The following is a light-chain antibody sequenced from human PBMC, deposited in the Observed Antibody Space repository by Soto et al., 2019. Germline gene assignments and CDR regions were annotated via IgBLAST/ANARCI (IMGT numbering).Light chain of an antibody. CDR1: NIGSKS. V-gene: IGLV3-21*02. CDR3: QVWDSSSDQGV. Sequence: SYELTQPPSVSVAPGQTARITCGGNNIGSKSVHWYQQKPGQAPVLVVYDDSDRPSGIPERFSGSNSGNTATLTISRVEAXXXXDXYCQVWDSSSDQGVFGTGTKVTVL. J-gene: IGLJ1*01. CDR2: DDS.